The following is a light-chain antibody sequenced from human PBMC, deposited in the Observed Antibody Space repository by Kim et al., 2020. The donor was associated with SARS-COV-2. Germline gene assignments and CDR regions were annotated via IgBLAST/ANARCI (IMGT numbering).Light chain of an antibody. J-gene: IGKJ5*01. Sequence: ASAVASFTITCRASQSIYSYLAWYQQKPGNVPKLLIYKASTLESGVPSRFSGSESGTEFTLTISSLQPDDFATYYCQQFYTYPITFGQGTRLEIK. V-gene: IGKV1-5*03. CDR1: QSIYSY. CDR2: KAS. CDR3: QQFYTYPIT.